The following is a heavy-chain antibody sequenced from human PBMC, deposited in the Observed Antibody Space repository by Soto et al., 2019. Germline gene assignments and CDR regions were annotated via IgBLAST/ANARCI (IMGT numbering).Heavy chain of an antibody. CDR3: ASLGYSSGWYVYFQH. J-gene: IGHJ1*01. Sequence: QVQLQQWGAGLLKPSETLSLTCAVYGGSCSGYYWSWIRQPPGKGLEWIGEINHSGSTNYNPSLKSRVTISVDTSKNQFSLKLSSVTAADTAVYYCASLGYSSGWYVYFQHWGQGTLVTVSS. CDR2: INHSGST. V-gene: IGHV4-34*01. CDR1: GGSCSGYY. D-gene: IGHD6-19*01.